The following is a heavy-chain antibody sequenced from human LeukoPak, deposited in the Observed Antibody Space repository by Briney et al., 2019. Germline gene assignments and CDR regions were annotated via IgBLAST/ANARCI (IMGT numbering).Heavy chain of an antibody. CDR3: ASGELDSLYYFDY. Sequence: GGSLRLSRAASGFTFSTYTMNWVRQAPGKGLEWVSSISSSSYFIYYADSVRGRFTISRDNAKNTLYLQMNSLRAEDTAVYFCASGELDSLYYFDYWGQGTLVTVSS. CDR2: ISSSSYFI. J-gene: IGHJ4*02. V-gene: IGHV3-21*01. CDR1: GFTFSTYT. D-gene: IGHD1-1*01.